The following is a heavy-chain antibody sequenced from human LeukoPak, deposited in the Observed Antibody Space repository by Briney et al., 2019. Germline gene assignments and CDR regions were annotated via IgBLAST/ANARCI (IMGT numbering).Heavy chain of an antibody. J-gene: IGHJ4*02. D-gene: IGHD1-26*01. CDR1: GFTFSDHY. V-gene: IGHV3-72*01. Sequence: GGSLRLSCAASGFTFSDHYMDWVRQAPGKGLEWVGRIRNKANSYTTEYAASVKGRFTISRDDSKNSLYLQMNSLKCEDTAVYYCAREWDSGSYYLGYFDYGGQGTLVTVSS. CDR3: AREWDSGSYYLGYFDY. CDR2: IRNKANSYTT.